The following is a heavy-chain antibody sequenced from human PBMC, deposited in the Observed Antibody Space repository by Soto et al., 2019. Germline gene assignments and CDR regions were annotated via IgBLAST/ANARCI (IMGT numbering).Heavy chain of an antibody. CDR3: AKRGTTGTTNSHFWYFDL. D-gene: IGHD1-1*01. J-gene: IGHJ2*01. CDR2: ISGSGDDT. V-gene: IGHV3-23*01. Sequence: GSLRLSCAASGFPFNTYAMNWVRQAPGKGLEWVSVISGSGDDTYYADTVKGRFTISRDNSKNTLFLQMDSLRPEDTAIYYCAKRGTTGTTNSHFWYFDLWGRGTLVTVSS. CDR1: GFPFNTYA.